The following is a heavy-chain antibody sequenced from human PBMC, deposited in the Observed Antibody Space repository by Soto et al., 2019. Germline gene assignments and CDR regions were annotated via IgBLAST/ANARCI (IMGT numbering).Heavy chain of an antibody. CDR3: ARDRYYGSGSYSPYYYGMDV. Sequence: QVQLVQSGAEVKKPGSSVKVSCKASGGTFSSYAISWVRQAPGQGLEWMGGIIPIFGTANYAQKFQGRVTIXADXXXXXXXXXXXXXXXXXXXXXXXARDRYYGSGSYSPYYYGMDVWGQGTTVTVSS. CDR1: GGTFSSYA. V-gene: IGHV1-69*01. J-gene: IGHJ6*02. D-gene: IGHD3-10*01. CDR2: IIPIFGTA.